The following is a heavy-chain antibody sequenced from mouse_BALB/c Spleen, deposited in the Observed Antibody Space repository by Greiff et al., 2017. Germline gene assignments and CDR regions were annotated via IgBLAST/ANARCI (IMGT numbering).Heavy chain of an antibody. CDR2: IYPGDGDT. V-gene: IGHV1-80*01. CDR1: GYAFSSYW. D-gene: IGHD2-1*01. Sequence: QVQLQPSGAELVRPGSSVKISCKASGYAFSSYWMNWVKQRPGQGLEWIGQIYPGDGDTNYNGKFKGKATLTADKSSSTAYMQLSSLTSEDSAVYFCARLYGNSLDYWGQGTTLTVSS. J-gene: IGHJ2*01. CDR3: ARLYGNSLDY.